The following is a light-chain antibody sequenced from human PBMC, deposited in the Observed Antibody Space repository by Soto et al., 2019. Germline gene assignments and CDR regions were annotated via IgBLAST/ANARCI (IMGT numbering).Light chain of an antibody. CDR2: EVS. CDR3: SSYAGSNRGV. Sequence: QSVLTQPPSASGSPGQSVTISCTGTSSDVGGYNYVSWYQQHPAKAPKLMIYEVSKRPSGVPDRFSGSKSGNTASLTVSGLQAEDEADYYCSSYAGSNRGVFGGGTKVTVL. V-gene: IGLV2-8*01. CDR1: SSDVGGYNY. J-gene: IGLJ2*01.